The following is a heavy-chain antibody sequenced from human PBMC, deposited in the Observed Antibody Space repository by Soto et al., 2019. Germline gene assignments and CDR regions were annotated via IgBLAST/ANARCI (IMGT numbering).Heavy chain of an antibody. J-gene: IGHJ4*02. CDR1: GGTFSSYA. CDR2: IIPIFGTA. CDR3: ARAASRITFGGVIVY. D-gene: IGHD3-16*02. V-gene: IGHV1-69*13. Sequence: ASVKVSCKASGGTFSSYAISWVRQAPGQGLEWMGGIIPIFGTANYAQKFQGRVTITADESTSTAYMELSSLRSEDTAVYYCARAASRITFGGVIVYWGQGTLVTVSS.